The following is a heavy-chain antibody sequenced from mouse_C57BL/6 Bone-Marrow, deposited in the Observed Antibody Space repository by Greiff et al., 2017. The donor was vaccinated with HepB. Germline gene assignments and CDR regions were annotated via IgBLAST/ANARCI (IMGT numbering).Heavy chain of an antibody. Sequence: QVQLQQPGPELVKPGASVKISCKASGYSFTSYYIHWVKQRPGQGLEWIGWIYPGSGNTKYNEKFKGKATLTADTSSSTAYMQLSSLTSEDSAVYYCARCGYYSNPYYFDYWGQGTTLTVSS. V-gene: IGHV1-66*01. CDR1: GYSFTSYY. J-gene: IGHJ2*01. CDR2: IYPGSGNT. D-gene: IGHD2-5*01. CDR3: ARCGYYSNPYYFDY.